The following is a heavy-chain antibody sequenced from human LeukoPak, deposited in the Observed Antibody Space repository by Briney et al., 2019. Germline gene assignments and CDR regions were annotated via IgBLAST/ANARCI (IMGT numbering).Heavy chain of an antibody. CDR3: AKDWSVYSNYEDGDY. J-gene: IGHJ4*02. D-gene: IGHD4-11*01. V-gene: IGHV3-23*01. Sequence: GGSLRLSCAASGFTFSSYAMSWVRQAPGKGLEWVSAISGSGGSTYYADSVKGRFTISRDNSKNTLYLQMNSLRAEDTAVYYCAKDWSVYSNYEDGDYWGQGTLVTVSS. CDR2: ISGSGGST. CDR1: GFTFSSYA.